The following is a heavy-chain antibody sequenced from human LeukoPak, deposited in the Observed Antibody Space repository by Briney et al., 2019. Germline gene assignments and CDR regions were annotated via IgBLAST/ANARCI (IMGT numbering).Heavy chain of an antibody. CDR2: ISASGGST. J-gene: IGHJ4*02. V-gene: IGHV3-23*01. CDR1: GFTFSSYA. Sequence: GGSLRLSCAASGFTFSSYAMGWVRQAPGKGLEWVSAISASGGSTYYADSVRGRFTISRDNSKNTLYLQMNSLGAEDTAVYYCARESTVSSHDLFDYWGQGTLVTASS. CDR3: ARESTVSSHDLFDY. D-gene: IGHD4-17*01.